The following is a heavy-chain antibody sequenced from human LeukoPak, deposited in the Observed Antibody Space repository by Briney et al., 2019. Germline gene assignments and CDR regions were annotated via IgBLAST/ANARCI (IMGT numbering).Heavy chain of an antibody. Sequence: SVKVSCKASGGTFSSYAISWVRQAPGQGLEWMGGIIPIFGTANYAQKFQGRVTITADKSTSTAYMELSSLRSEDTAVYYCARAPTVTTRWFDPWGQGTLVTVSS. CDR3: ARAPTVTTRWFDP. J-gene: IGHJ5*02. D-gene: IGHD4-11*01. V-gene: IGHV1-69*06. CDR1: GGTFSSYA. CDR2: IIPIFGTA.